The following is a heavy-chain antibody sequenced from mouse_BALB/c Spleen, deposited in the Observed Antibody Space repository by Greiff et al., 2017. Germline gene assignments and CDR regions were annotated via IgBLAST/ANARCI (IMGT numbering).Heavy chain of an antibody. V-gene: IGHV1-14*01. Sequence: VQLKESGPELVKPGASVKMSCKASGYTFTSYVMHWVKQKPGQGLEWIGYINPYNDGTKYNEKFKGKATLTSDKSSSTAYMELSSLTSEDSAVYYCANFLYYGNYYFDYWGQGTTLTVSS. J-gene: IGHJ2*01. D-gene: IGHD2-1*01. CDR3: ANFLYYGNYYFDY. CDR2: INPYNDGT. CDR1: GYTFTSYV.